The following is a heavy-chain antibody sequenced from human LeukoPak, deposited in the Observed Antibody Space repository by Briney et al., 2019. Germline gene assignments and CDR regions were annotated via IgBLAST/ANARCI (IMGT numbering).Heavy chain of an antibody. J-gene: IGHJ4*02. CDR2: ISTDKGNT. D-gene: IGHD4-17*01. CDR1: GYIFTSYG. CDR3: ARDTGEGAGDYARDFDN. V-gene: IGHV1-18*04. Sequence: AAVKLSCKASGYIFTSYGISWVRQAPGQGLEWLGWISTDKGNTDLAQKFLGRVTMTTDTSTNTVSMALRSLRSDDTAVYYCARDTGEGAGDYARDFDNGGQGTLVTVSS.